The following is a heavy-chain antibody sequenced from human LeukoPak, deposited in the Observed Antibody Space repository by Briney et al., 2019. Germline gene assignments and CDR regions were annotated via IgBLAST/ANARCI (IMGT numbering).Heavy chain of an antibody. CDR3: VRDRGSSWFADY. D-gene: IGHD6-13*01. Sequence: GASVKVSCKASRYIFISYYIHWVRQAPGQGLEWMGWINPNNGGTKYAQKFQGRVTMTSDTSISTAYMELSRLRSDDTAMYYCVRDRGSSWFADYWGQGTLVTVSS. J-gene: IGHJ4*02. V-gene: IGHV1-2*02. CDR1: RYIFISYY. CDR2: INPNNGGT.